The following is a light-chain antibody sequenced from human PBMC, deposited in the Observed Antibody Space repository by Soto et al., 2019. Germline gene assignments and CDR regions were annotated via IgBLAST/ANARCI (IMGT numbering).Light chain of an antibody. CDR3: QSYDGRLPGVI. V-gene: IGLV1-40*01. Sequence: QSVLTQPPSVSGAPGQRVTISCTGPSSNIGAGYDVHWYQQSPGTAPKLVIYNNNNRPSGVPDRFSGSKSGTSRSLAITGLQAEDEADYYCQSYDGRLPGVIFGGGTKLTVL. CDR1: SSNIGAGYD. CDR2: NNN. J-gene: IGLJ2*01.